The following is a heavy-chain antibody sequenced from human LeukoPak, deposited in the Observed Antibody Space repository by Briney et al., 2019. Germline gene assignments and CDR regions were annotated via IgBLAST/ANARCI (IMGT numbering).Heavy chain of an antibody. D-gene: IGHD3-22*01. V-gene: IGHV4-39*07. CDR1: GGSITSSNYY. J-gene: IGHJ4*02. CDR2: INHSGST. CDR3: ARLWDYYGLIDY. Sequence: SETLSLTCSVSGGSITSSNYYWGWIRQPPGKGLEWIGEINHSGSTNYNPSLKSRVTISVDTSKNQFSLKLSSVTAADTAVYYCARLWDYYGLIDYWGQGTLVTVSS.